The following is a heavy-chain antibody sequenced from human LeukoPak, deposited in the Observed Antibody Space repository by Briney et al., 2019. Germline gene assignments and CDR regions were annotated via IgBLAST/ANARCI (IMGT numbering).Heavy chain of an antibody. Sequence: SETLSLTCTVSGGSISSYYWSWIRQPPGKGLEWIGYIYYSGSINYNPSLKSRVTISVDTSKNQFSLKLSSVTAADTAVYYCARAVEMATISYWGQGTLVTVSS. CDR3: ARAVEMATISY. D-gene: IGHD5-24*01. CDR2: IYYSGSI. V-gene: IGHV4-59*01. J-gene: IGHJ4*02. CDR1: GGSISSYY.